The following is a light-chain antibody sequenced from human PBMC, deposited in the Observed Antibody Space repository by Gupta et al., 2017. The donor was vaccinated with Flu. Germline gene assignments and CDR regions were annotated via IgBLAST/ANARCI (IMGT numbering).Light chain of an antibody. CDR2: DAS. J-gene: IGKJ1*01. CDR3: QQRSHWWT. Sequence: EIVLTQSPATLSLSPGDRATLSCRASQSVSSFLAWYQHKLGQAPRLLIYDASNRATGIPARFSGSGSGTDFTLTISSLEPEDFAVYYCQQRSHWWTLGQGTKVEIK. CDR1: QSVSSF. V-gene: IGKV3-11*01.